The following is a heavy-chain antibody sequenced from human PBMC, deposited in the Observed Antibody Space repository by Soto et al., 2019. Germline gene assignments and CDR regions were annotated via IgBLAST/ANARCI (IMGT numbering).Heavy chain of an antibody. J-gene: IGHJ4*02. D-gene: IGHD1-20*01. CDR2: INPSGGST. Sequence: ASVKVSCKASGYTFITYYMHWVRQAPGQGLEWMGFINPSGGSTSYAQKFQARVTVTRDTSTSTVYMELSSLRSEDTAVYYCARNVNSGFDYWGQGTRVTVSS. CDR3: ARNVNSGFDY. CDR1: GYTFITYY. V-gene: IGHV1-46*01.